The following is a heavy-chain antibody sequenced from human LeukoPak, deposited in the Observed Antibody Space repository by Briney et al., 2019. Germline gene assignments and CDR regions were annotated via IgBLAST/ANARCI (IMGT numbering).Heavy chain of an antibody. V-gene: IGHV3-30-3*01. CDR1: GFTFSSYA. Sequence: GGSLRLSCAASGFTFSSYAMHWVRQAPGKGLEWVAVISYDGSNKYYADSVKGRFTISRDNSKNTLYLQMNSLRAEDTAVYYCAKDIGYYGSGSYYDYWGQGTLVTVSS. J-gene: IGHJ4*02. CDR2: ISYDGSNK. D-gene: IGHD3-10*01. CDR3: AKDIGYYGSGSYYDY.